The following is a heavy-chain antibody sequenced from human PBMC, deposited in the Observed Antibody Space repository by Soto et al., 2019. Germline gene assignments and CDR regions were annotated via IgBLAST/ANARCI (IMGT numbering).Heavy chain of an antibody. J-gene: IGHJ6*02. CDR2: IKQDGSEK. D-gene: IGHD3-10*01. CDR1: GFTFSSFW. CDR3: AKVSGSGTLFYYYGMDV. Sequence: GWSLRLSCAASGFTFSSFWMSWVRQAPGKGLEWVANIKQDGSEKYYVDSVKGRFTISRDNAKNALYLQMNSLRAEDTAVYYCAKVSGSGTLFYYYGMDVWGQGTTVTVSS. V-gene: IGHV3-7*03.